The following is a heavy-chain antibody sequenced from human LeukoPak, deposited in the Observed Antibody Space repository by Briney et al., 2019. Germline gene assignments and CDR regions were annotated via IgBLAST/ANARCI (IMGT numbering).Heavy chain of an antibody. D-gene: IGHD2-2*01. J-gene: IGHJ4*02. V-gene: IGHV3-7*01. CDR3: ARPRGCGSSRCNNFDS. Sequence: GGSLRLSCAVSGFIFSDFSMSWVREALGKGLEWVAKMIEYVGEIFYVDSEKGGFTISRDNAKNSLYPQMNRLRAEDTAVYYCARPRGCGSSRCNNFDSWGQGTLITVSS. CDR2: MIEYVGEI. CDR1: GFIFSDFS.